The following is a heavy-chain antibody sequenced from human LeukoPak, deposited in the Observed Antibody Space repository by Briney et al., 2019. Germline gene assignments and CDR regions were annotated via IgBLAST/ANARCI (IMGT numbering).Heavy chain of an antibody. V-gene: IGHV4-34*01. CDR2: INHSGST. Sequence: SETLSLTCAVYGGSFSGYYWSWTRQPPGKGLEWIGEINHSGSTNYNPSLKSRVTISVDTSKNQFSLKLSSMTAADTAVYYCARVIVPFQQLVHFDYWGQGTLVTVSS. D-gene: IGHD6-13*01. CDR3: ARVIVPFQQLVHFDY. CDR1: GGSFSGYY. J-gene: IGHJ4*02.